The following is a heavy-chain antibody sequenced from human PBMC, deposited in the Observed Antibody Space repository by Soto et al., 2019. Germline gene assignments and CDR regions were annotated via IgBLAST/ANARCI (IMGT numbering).Heavy chain of an antibody. Sequence: SETLSLTCTVSGGSISSYYWSWIRQPPGKGLEWIGYIYYSGSTNYNPSLKSRVTISVDTSKNQFSLKRSSVTAADTAVYYCAGGKYYDFWSGYYTGFWFDPWGQGTLVTVSS. CDR2: IYYSGST. D-gene: IGHD3-3*01. CDR1: GGSISSYY. J-gene: IGHJ5*02. V-gene: IGHV4-59*01. CDR3: AGGKYYDFWSGYYTGFWFDP.